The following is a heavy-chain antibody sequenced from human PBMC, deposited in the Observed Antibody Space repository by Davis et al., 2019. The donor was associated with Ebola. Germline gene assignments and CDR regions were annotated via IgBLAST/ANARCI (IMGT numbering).Heavy chain of an antibody. CDR2: ISGSGGST. Sequence: GESLKISCVASGFTFSSYGMHWVRQAPGKGLEWVSAISGSGGSTYYADSVKGRFTISRDNSKNTLYLQMNSLRAEDTAVYYCARDVLGYSYGYALIGYWGQGTLVTVSS. CDR1: GFTFSSYG. D-gene: IGHD5-18*01. V-gene: IGHV3-23*01. CDR3: ARDVLGYSYGYALIGY. J-gene: IGHJ4*02.